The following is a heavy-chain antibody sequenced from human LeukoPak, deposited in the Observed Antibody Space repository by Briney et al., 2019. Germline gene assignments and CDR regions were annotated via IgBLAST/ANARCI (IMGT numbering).Heavy chain of an antibody. J-gene: IGHJ3*02. CDR3: ARDRWFGEIAFDI. CDR2: MNPNSGNT. CDR1: GYTFTSYD. Sequence: GASVKVSCKASGYTFTSYDINWVRQATGQGLEWMGWMNPNSGNTGYAQKFQGRVTITSNTSISTAYIELSSLRSEATAVYYCARDRWFGEIAFDIWGQGTMVTVSS. D-gene: IGHD3-10*01. V-gene: IGHV1-8*03.